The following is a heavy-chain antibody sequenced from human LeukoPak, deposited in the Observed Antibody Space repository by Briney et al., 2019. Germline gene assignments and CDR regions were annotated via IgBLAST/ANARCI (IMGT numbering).Heavy chain of an antibody. V-gene: IGHV3-23*01. J-gene: IGHJ4*02. D-gene: IGHD5-18*01. Sequence: GASLRLSCAASGFTFSSYAMSWVRQAPGKGLEWVSAISGSGGSTYYADSVKGRFTISRDNSKNTLYLQMNSLRAEDTAVYYCANIAGYSYRFGYYFDYWGQGTLVTVSS. CDR1: GFTFSSYA. CDR2: ISGSGGST. CDR3: ANIAGYSYRFGYYFDY.